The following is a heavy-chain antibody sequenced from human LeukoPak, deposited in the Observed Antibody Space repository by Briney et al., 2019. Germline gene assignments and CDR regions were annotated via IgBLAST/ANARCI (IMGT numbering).Heavy chain of an antibody. CDR3: ARAGGRWLDWFDP. D-gene: IGHD3-16*01. CDR2: IYYSGST. Sequence: NASETLSLTCTVSGGSISSYYWSRIRQPPGKGLEWIGYIYYSGSTNYNPSLKSRVTISVDTSKNQFSLKLSSVTAADTAVYYCARAGGRWLDWFDPWGQGTLVTVSS. V-gene: IGHV4-59*01. CDR1: GGSISSYY. J-gene: IGHJ5*02.